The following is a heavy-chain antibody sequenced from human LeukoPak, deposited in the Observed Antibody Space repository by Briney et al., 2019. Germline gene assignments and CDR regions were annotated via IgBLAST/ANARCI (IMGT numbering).Heavy chain of an antibody. CDR3: AKDAGFNYDSSGLDY. D-gene: IGHD3-22*01. Sequence: GGSLRLSCAASGFTFSSYGMSSVRQAPGKGLEWVSAISGSGGSTYYADSVKGRFTISRDNSKNTLYLQMNSLRAEDTAVYYCAKDAGFNYDSSGLDYWGQGTLVTVSS. CDR2: ISGSGGST. J-gene: IGHJ4*02. V-gene: IGHV3-23*01. CDR1: GFTFSSYG.